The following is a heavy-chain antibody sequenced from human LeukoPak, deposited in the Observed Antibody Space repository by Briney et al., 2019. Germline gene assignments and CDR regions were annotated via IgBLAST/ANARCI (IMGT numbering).Heavy chain of an antibody. CDR1: GFTFSSYA. CDR3: ANAGGDFWSGYNY. D-gene: IGHD3-3*01. J-gene: IGHJ4*02. Sequence: AGGSLRLSCAASGFTFSSYAMSWVRQAPGKGLEWVSAISGSGGSTYYADSVKGRFTISRDNSKNTLYLQMNSLRAEDTAVYYCANAGGDFWSGYNYWGQGTLVTVSS. V-gene: IGHV3-23*01. CDR2: ISGSGGST.